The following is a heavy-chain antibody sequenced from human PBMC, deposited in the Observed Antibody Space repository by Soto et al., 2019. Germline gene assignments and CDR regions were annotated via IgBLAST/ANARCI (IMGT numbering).Heavy chain of an antibody. V-gene: IGHV3-48*02. J-gene: IGHJ4*01. Sequence: GGSLRLSCEASGFNFSKSGIYWVRQAPGKGLEWISYTSSTSHPKYYADAVKGRFTISRDNAKNSLYLQMDGLRDDDTALYYCARDRTAMDVFDSWGQGTQVTVS. CDR2: TSSTSHPK. CDR1: GFNFSKSG. CDR3: ARDRTAMDVFDS. D-gene: IGHD5-18*01.